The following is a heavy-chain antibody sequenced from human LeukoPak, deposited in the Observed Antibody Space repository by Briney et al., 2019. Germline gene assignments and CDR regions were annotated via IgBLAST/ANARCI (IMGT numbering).Heavy chain of an antibody. J-gene: IGHJ3*02. Sequence: GGSLRLSCAASGFTFSSYWMSWVRQAPGKGLEWVANIKQDGSEKYYVDSVKGRFTISRDNAKNTLYLQMNSLRAEDTAVYYCARVNDIAAADYDAFDIWGQGTMVTVSS. V-gene: IGHV3-7*01. CDR3: ARVNDIAAADYDAFDI. D-gene: IGHD6-13*01. CDR1: GFTFSSYW. CDR2: IKQDGSEK.